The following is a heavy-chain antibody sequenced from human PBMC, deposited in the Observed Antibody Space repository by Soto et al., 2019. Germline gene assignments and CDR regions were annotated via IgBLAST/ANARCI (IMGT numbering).Heavy chain of an antibody. D-gene: IGHD5-12*01. V-gene: IGHV3-30-3*01. CDR2: ISYDGSNK. J-gene: IGHJ4*02. CDR1: GFTFSSYA. CDR3: ARDYSGYDW. Sequence: QVQLVESGGGVVQPGRSLRLSCAASGFTFSSYAMHWVRQAPGKGLEWVAVISYDGSNKYYADSVKGRFTISRDNSKNTLYLQMNSLRAEDTAVYYCARDYSGYDWWGQGTLVTVSS.